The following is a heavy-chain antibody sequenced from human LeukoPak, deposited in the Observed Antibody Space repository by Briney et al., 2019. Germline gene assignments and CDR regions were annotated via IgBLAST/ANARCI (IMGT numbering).Heavy chain of an antibody. CDR3: ARDYGSGSYVWFDN. CDR1: GYTVTGYF. V-gene: IGHV1-2*02. J-gene: IGHJ5*02. D-gene: IGHD3-10*01. Sequence: ASVKVSCKASGYTVTGYFMHWVRQAPGQGLEWMGWINPNSGGTNYAQKFQGRVTMTRDTSISTAYMELSRLRSDDTAVYYCARDYGSGSYVWFDNCGPGTLVTVSS. CDR2: INPNSGGT.